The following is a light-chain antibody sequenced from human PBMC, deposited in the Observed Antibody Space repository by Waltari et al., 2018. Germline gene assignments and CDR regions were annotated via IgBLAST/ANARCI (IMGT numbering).Light chain of an antibody. V-gene: IGKV1-9*01. CDR2: ASS. J-gene: IGKJ4*02. Sequence: DIQLTQSPSFLSASVGDRVTITCRASQGISSYLVWYQQKPGKAPKVLVSASSTLQTRVPTMFSGSGSCAEVALTIRSLPPEDVSAFCSEKINSYPLTFGGGTKVEIK. CDR3: EKINSYPLT. CDR1: QGISSY.